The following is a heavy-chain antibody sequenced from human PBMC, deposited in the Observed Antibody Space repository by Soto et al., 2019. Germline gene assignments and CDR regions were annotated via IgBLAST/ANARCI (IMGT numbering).Heavy chain of an antibody. CDR3: AHRHDLGGFDI. V-gene: IGHV2-5*01. Sequence: QITLKESGPTLVKPTQTLTLTCTFSGFSLNTRAGGVGWIRQAPGKALEWLALINWNDDERYSPSLKDRLTITKDTSKNHVVLTMTNIGPVDTATYYCAHRHDLGGFDIWGQGTAVTVSS. CDR2: INWNDDE. D-gene: IGHD2-15*01. CDR1: GFSLNTRAGG. J-gene: IGHJ3*02.